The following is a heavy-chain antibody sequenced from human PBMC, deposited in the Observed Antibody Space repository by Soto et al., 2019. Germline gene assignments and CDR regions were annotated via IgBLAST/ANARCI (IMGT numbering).Heavy chain of an antibody. Sequence: GASVTVSCKASGGTFSSYAINWVRQAPGQGLEWMGGIIPIFATANYAQMLQERVTISRDMSTSTAYMELSSLRAEDTAIYYCAGCIAAAGATSRWYFDYWGQGALVTVSS. D-gene: IGHD6-13*01. CDR3: AGCIAAAGATSRWYFDY. J-gene: IGHJ4*02. CDR2: IIPIFATA. CDR1: GGTFSSYA. V-gene: IGHV1-69*05.